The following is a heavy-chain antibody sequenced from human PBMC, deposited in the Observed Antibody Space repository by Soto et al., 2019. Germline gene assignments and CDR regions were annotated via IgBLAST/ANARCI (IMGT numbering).Heavy chain of an antibody. V-gene: IGHV3-30-3*01. CDR1: GFTFNTYA. CDR3: ARSEDKSAWSVIGW. J-gene: IGHJ4*02. CDR2: ISFDGNNK. D-gene: IGHD2-21*01. Sequence: QVQLVESGGTVVQPGESLRLSCAASGFTFNTYAMHWVRQAPGKGLEWVAIISFDGNNKYYADSVKGRFTISRDNSNDALYLQMNSLKTDDTAVYYCARSEDKSAWSVIGWWGQGTLVTVSS.